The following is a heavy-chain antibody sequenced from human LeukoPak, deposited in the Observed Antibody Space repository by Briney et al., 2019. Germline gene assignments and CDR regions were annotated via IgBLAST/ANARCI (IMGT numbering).Heavy chain of an antibody. J-gene: IGHJ4*02. CDR2: ISAYNGNT. CDR1: GYTFTSYG. CDR3: ARDTNYDFWSGYGN. Sequence: RASVTVSCKASGYTFTSYGISWVRQAPGQGLEWMGWISAYNGNTNYAQKLQGRVTMTTDTSTSTAYMELRSLRSDDTAVYYCARDTNYDFWSGYGNWGQGTLVTVSS. D-gene: IGHD3-3*01. V-gene: IGHV1-18*01.